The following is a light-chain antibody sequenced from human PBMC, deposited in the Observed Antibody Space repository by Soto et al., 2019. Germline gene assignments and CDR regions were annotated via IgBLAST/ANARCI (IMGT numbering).Light chain of an antibody. V-gene: IGKV3-15*01. CDR2: SAS. J-gene: IGKJ1*01. CDR1: QFLSSY. Sequence: EVVLTQSPFTLSLSPGERASLSCRASQFLSSYLAWYQQIPGQPPRLLIYSASRRATGFPGRFSGSGSGTDFTLTISSLQSEDLAVYYCQQYNDWPQTLGQGTKVDIK. CDR3: QQYNDWPQT.